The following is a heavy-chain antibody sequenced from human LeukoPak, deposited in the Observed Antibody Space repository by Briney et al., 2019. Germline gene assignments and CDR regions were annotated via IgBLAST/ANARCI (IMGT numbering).Heavy chain of an antibody. CDR1: AGSITGYH. CDR2: IFSSGST. Sequence: SETLSLTCTVSAGSITGYHWSWIRQPAGKGLEWIGRIFSSGSTSYSPSLRGRVTMSVDTSKNQFSLKVNSVTAADTAVYYCARDMQLSTWGLGTMVTVSS. V-gene: IGHV4-4*07. J-gene: IGHJ3*01. D-gene: IGHD3-16*02. CDR3: ARDMQLST.